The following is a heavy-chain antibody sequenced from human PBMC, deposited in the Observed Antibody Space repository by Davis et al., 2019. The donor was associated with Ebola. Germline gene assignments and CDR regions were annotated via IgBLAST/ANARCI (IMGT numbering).Heavy chain of an antibody. D-gene: IGHD2-2*01. Sequence: GESLKISCAASGFTFRSYWMTWVRQAPEKGLEWVANIREDGSEMNYGDSVKGRFTISRDNAKNSLYLQMNSLRAEDTALYYCARDANYCRSPICYDVFDIWGQGTMVTVSS. CDR2: IREDGSEM. J-gene: IGHJ3*02. V-gene: IGHV3-7*03. CDR1: GFTFRSYW. CDR3: ARDANYCRSPICYDVFDI.